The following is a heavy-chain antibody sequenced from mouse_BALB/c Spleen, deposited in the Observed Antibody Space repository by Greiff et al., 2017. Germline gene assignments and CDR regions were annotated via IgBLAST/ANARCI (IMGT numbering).Heavy chain of an antibody. CDR1: GFTFSSYT. CDR2: ISNGGGST. J-gene: IGHJ4*01. D-gene: IGHD1-1*02. Sequence: EVQVVESGGGLVQPGGSLKLSCAASGFTFSSYTMSWVRQTPEKRLEWVAYISNGGGSTYYPDTVKGRFTISRDNAKNTLYLQMSSLKSEDTAMYYCARHGGGNVRYYAMDYWGQGTSVTVSS. V-gene: IGHV5-12-2*01. CDR3: ARHGGGNVRYYAMDY.